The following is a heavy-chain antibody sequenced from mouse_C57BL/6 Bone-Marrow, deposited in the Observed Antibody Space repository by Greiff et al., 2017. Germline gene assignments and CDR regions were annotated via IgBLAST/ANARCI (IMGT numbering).Heavy chain of an antibody. CDR3: ARSIYCYPLCDY. D-gene: IGHD1-1*01. CDR1: GYTFTSYW. J-gene: IGHJ2*01. V-gene: IGHV1-55*01. Sequence: QVQLQQPGAELVKPGASVKMSCKASGYTFTSYWITWVKQRPGQGLEWIGDIYPGSGSTNYNEKFKSKATLTVDTSSSTAYMQLSSLTSEDSAVYYGARSIYCYPLCDYWGQGTTLTVSS. CDR2: IYPGSGST.